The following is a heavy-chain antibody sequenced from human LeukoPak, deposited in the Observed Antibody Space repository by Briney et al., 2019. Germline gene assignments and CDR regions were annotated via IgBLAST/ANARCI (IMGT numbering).Heavy chain of an antibody. CDR1: GYTFTSYA. Sequence: ASVKVSCKASGYTFTSYAMNWVRQAPGQGLEWMGWINTNTGNPTYAQGFTGRFVFSLDTSVSTAYLQISSLKAGDTAVYYCARVGEQWLVNYYYYYYMDVWGKGTTVTVSS. CDR3: ARVGEQWLVNYYYYYYMDV. CDR2: INTNTGNP. V-gene: IGHV7-4-1*02. D-gene: IGHD6-19*01. J-gene: IGHJ6*03.